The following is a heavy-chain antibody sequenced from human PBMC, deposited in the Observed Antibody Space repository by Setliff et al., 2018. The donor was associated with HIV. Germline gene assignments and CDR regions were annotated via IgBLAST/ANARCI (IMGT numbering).Heavy chain of an antibody. CDR1: GFTFRTFA. CDR2: ISFDGSRT. D-gene: IGHD3-22*01. V-gene: IGHV3-30*07. Sequence: GGSLRLSCVASGFTFRTFAMHWVRQAPGKGLEWVSVISFDGSRTSYADSVKGRFTISRDNAKNSLYLQMNSLRAEDTAVYYCATGYFYDSSGYKHWGQGTLVTVSS. J-gene: IGHJ4*02. CDR3: ATGYFYDSSGYKH.